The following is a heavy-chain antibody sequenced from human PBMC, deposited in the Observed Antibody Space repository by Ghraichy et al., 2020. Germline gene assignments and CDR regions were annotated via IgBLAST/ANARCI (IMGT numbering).Heavy chain of an antibody. V-gene: IGHV3-30*18. Sequence: VAVISYDGSNKYYADSVKGRFTISRDNSTNTLYLQMNSLRAEDTAVYYCAKDSGSRYCSGGSCYSYYYYGMDVWGQGIFVTVSS. CDR2: ISYDGSNK. CDR3: AKDSGSRYCSGGSCYSYYYYGMDV. J-gene: IGHJ6*02. D-gene: IGHD2-15*01.